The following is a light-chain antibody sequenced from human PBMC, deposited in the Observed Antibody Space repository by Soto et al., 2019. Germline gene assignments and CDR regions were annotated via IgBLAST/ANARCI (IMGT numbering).Light chain of an antibody. J-gene: IGLJ3*02. V-gene: IGLV1-51*01. CDR3: GTWHTTLSVEWV. CDR2: DDD. CDR1: RSNIGNNA. Sequence: QSVLTQPPSVSAAPGQKVTVSCSGSRSNIGNNAVAWYQHLPGTAPKLLIYDDDKRPSGIPDRFSGSKSGTSATLDITGLQIGDEADYYCGTWHTTLSVEWVFGGGTKLTVL.